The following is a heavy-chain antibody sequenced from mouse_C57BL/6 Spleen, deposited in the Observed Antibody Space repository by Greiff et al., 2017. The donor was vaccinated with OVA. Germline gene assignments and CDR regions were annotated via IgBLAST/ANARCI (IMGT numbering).Heavy chain of an antibody. CDR1: GFSLSTSGMG. D-gene: IGHD1-1*01. V-gene: IGHV8-12*01. Sequence: QVTLKESGPGILQSSQTLSLTCSFSGFSLSTSGMGVSWIRQPSGKGLEWLAHIYWDDDKRYNPSLKRRLTISKDTSRNQVFLKITSVDTADTATYYCARRAEDYGSSYWYFDVWGTGTTVTVSS. J-gene: IGHJ1*03. CDR2: IYWDDDK. CDR3: ARRAEDYGSSYWYFDV.